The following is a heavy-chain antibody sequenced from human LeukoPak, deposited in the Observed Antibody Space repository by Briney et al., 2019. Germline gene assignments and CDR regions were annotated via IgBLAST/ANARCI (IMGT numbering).Heavy chain of an antibody. CDR2: IRYDGSNK. D-gene: IGHD3-10*01. CDR1: GFTFSSYG. Sequence: PGGSLRLSCAASGFTFSSYGMHWVRQAPGKGLEWVAFIRYDGSNKYYADSVKGRFTISRDNSKNTLYLQMNSLRAEDTAVYYCAKDVGFGELFSYYYYMDVWGKGTTVTVSS. V-gene: IGHV3-30*02. J-gene: IGHJ6*03. CDR3: AKDVGFGELFSYYYYMDV.